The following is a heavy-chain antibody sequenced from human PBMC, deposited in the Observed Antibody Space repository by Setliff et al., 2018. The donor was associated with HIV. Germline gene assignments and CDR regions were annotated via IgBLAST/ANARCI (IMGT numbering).Heavy chain of an antibody. CDR2: IIPMFSIP. D-gene: IGHD6-13*01. CDR3: ATSSVAMTAGGDLDY. CDR1: GGPFSSYS. Sequence: ASVKVSCKASGGPFSSYSITWVRQAPGQGLEWMGRIIPMFSIPNYSQRFQGRVTITADRSTNTVYMELSSLRSEDTAVYYCATSSVAMTAGGDLDYWGQGTLVTVSS. V-gene: IGHV1-69*02. J-gene: IGHJ4*02.